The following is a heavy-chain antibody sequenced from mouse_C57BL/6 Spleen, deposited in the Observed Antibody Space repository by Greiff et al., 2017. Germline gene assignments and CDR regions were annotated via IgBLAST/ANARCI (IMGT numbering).Heavy chain of an antibody. CDR2: IDPSDSYT. CDR1: GYTFTSYW. CDR3: ARSGSKRYFDV. D-gene: IGHD1-1*01. Sequence: QVQLKQPGAELVMPGASVKLSCKASGYTFTSYWMHWVKQRPGQGLEWIGEIDPSDSYTNYNQKFKGKSTLTVDKSSSTAYMQLSSLTSEDSAVYYCARSGSKRYFDVWGTGTTVTVSS. J-gene: IGHJ1*03. V-gene: IGHV1-69*01.